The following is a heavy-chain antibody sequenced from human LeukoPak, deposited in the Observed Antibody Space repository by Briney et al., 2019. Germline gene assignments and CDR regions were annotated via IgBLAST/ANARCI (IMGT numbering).Heavy chain of an antibody. D-gene: IGHD2-21*02. V-gene: IGHV4-59*01. CDR2: IYYSGST. J-gene: IGHJ4*02. Sequence: SETLSLTCTVSGGSISSYYWSWIRQPPGKGLEWIGYIYYSGSTNYNPSLKSRVTISVDTSKNQFSLKLSSVTAADTAVYYCARDRRGDYYFDYWGQGTLVTVSS. CDR1: GGSISSYY. CDR3: ARDRRGDYYFDY.